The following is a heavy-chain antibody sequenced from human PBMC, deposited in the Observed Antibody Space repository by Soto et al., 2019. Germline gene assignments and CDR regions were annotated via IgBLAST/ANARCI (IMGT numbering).Heavy chain of an antibody. CDR3: ASVGYDILPGYYNYMDV. CDR1: GYTFTSYY. D-gene: IGHD3-9*01. Sequence: ASVKVSCKASGYTFTSYYMHWVRQAPGQGLEWMGIINPSGGSTSYAQKFQGRVTMTRDTSTSTAYMELSSLRSEDTAVYYCASVGYDILPGYYNYMDVWCKGITVTVS. V-gene: IGHV1-46*03. J-gene: IGHJ6*03. CDR2: INPSGGST.